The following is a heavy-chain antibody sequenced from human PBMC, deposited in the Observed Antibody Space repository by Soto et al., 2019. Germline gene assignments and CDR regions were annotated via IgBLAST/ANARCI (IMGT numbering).Heavy chain of an antibody. CDR3: AKYASSYLCTNGVCYPDY. J-gene: IGHJ4*02. Sequence: GGSLRLSCAASGFSFSAYGMHWVRQAPGKGLEWVAFISYDGSNTYYADSVKGRFTISRDNSKSTLYLQMNSLRPEDTAVFYCAKYASSYLCTNGVCYPDYWGQGTLVTVSS. V-gene: IGHV3-30*18. D-gene: IGHD2-8*01. CDR1: GFSFSAYG. CDR2: ISYDGSNT.